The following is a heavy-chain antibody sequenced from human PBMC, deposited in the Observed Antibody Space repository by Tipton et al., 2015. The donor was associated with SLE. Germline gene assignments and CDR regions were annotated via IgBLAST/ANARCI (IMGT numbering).Heavy chain of an antibody. D-gene: IGHD4-17*01. CDR3: ARVDGAYDQYYLDY. J-gene: IGHJ4*02. V-gene: IGHV4-61*02. CDR1: GNSISSGTYY. CDR2: IYGSGRT. Sequence: TLSLTCTVSGNSISSGTYYWSWIRQPAGKGPEWIGLIYGSGRTNYNPSLKSRVSISVDTSRNQFSLNLTSVTAADTAVYYCARVDGAYDQYYLDYWGQGTLVTVSS.